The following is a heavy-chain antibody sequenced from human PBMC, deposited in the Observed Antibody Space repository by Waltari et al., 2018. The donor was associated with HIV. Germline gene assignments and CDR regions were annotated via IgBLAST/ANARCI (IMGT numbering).Heavy chain of an antibody. J-gene: IGHJ4*02. CDR1: GHTFVNSV. CDR2: ISARNGKK. V-gene: IGHV1-18*01. Sequence: QIQLVQSGLEVKEPGASVRVSCKASGHTFVNSVIAWVRQAPGQGLEWMGWISARNGKKVYSQKCQGRVTMTTDTSSTTFYLDLRSLTSDDTAVYFCAREVENLYVFDDWGQGTLVAVSS. CDR3: AREVENLYVFDD. D-gene: IGHD1-1*01.